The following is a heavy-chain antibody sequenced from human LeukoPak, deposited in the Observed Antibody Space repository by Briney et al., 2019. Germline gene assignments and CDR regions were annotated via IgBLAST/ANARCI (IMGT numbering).Heavy chain of an antibody. CDR2: IYYSAST. D-gene: IGHD3-3*01. J-gene: IGHJ4*02. V-gene: IGHV4-39*07. CDR3: ASLVDFWSGYSNY. CDR1: GGSISSSSYY. Sequence: SETLSLTRADPGGSISSSSYYSGWTRLPPGKGLGWIGSIYYSASTYYNPSLKSRVTISVNTSKNQFSLKLNSVTAADTAVYYCASLVDFWSGYSNYWGQGTLVTVSS.